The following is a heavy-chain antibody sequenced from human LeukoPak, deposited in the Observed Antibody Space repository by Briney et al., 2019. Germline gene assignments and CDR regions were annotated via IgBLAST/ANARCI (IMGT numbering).Heavy chain of an antibody. CDR3: ANTHLAAPPFDY. J-gene: IGHJ4*02. D-gene: IGHD6-6*01. V-gene: IGHV4-59*08. Sequence: SETLSLTCTVSGGSISSYYWSWIRQPPGKGLEWIGYIYYSGSTNYNPSLKSRVTISVDTSKNQFSLRLSSVTAADTAAYYCANTHLAAPPFDYWGQGTLVTVSS. CDR2: IYYSGST. CDR1: GGSISSYY.